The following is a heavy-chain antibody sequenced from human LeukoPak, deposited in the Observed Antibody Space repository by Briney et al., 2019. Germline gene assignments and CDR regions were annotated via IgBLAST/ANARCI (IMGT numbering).Heavy chain of an antibody. CDR1: GGSFSGYY. Sequence: SETLSLTCAVYGGSFSGYYWSWISQPPGKGLEWIGEINHSGSTNYNPSLKSRVTISVDTSKKQFSLKLSSVTAADTAVYYCVTYYFDSSGPKKNYWGQGTLVTVSS. D-gene: IGHD3-22*01. J-gene: IGHJ4*02. CDR2: INHSGST. CDR3: VTYYFDSSGPKKNY. V-gene: IGHV4-34*01.